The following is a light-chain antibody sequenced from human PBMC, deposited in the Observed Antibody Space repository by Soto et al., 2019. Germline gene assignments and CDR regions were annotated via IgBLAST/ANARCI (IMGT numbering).Light chain of an antibody. J-gene: IGLJ3*02. V-gene: IGLV4-69*01. CDR1: SGHSSYA. CDR3: QTWGTGLLV. Sequence: QLVLTQSPSASASLGASVKLTCALSSGHSSYAIAWHQQQPEKGPRALMKLNSDGSHTRGDGIPDRFSGSSSGAERYLTISRLQSEDEADYYCQTWGTGLLVFGGGTKLTVL. CDR2: LNSDGSH.